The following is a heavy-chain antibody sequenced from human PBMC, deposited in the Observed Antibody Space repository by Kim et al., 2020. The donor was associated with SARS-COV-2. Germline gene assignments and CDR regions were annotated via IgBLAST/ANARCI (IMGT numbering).Heavy chain of an antibody. CDR3: ARGDYAFYFDY. CDR2: T. D-gene: IGHD4-17*01. Sequence: TYSNPSLKSRVTISVDTSKNQFSLKLSSVTAADTAVYYCARGDYAFYFDYWGQGTLVTVSS. J-gene: IGHJ4*02. V-gene: IGHV4-31*02.